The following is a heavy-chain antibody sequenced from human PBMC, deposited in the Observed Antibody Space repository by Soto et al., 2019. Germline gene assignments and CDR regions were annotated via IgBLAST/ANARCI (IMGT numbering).Heavy chain of an antibody. Sequence: ASVKVSCKASGYTFTSYDINWVRQATGQGLEWMGWMNPNSGNTGYAQKFQGRVTMTRNTSISTAYMELSSLRSEDTAVYYCAKGGDDYGDRRGYYFDYWGQGTLVTVS. D-gene: IGHD4-17*01. J-gene: IGHJ4*02. CDR3: AKGGDDYGDRRGYYFDY. CDR2: MNPNSGNT. CDR1: GYTFTSYD. V-gene: IGHV1-8*01.